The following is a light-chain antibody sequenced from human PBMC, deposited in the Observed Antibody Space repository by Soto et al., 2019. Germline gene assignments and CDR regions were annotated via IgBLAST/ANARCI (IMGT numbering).Light chain of an antibody. CDR1: QSVSSN. CDR3: QKRSDWPLT. V-gene: IGKV3-11*01. Sequence: EIVLTQSPGTLSLSPGERATLSCRASQSVSSNLAWYQQKPGQAPRLLIYGASTRATGIPARFSGSGSGTEFTLTISSLEPEDFAVYYCQKRSDWPLTCGQGTRREIK. CDR2: GAS. J-gene: IGKJ5*01.